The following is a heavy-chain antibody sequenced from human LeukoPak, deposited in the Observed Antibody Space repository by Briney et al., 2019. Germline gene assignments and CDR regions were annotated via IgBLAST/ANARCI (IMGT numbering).Heavy chain of an antibody. CDR3: ARQQDIVVVPALSEFDP. J-gene: IGHJ5*02. D-gene: IGHD2-2*01. V-gene: IGHV1-2*06. CDR2: INPNSGGT. Sequence: ASVKVSCKASGYTFTGYYIHWVRQAPGQGLEWMGRINPNSGGTNYAQKFQGRVTMTRDTSISTAYMELSRLRSDDTAVYYCARQQDIVVVPALSEFDPWGQGTLVTVSS. CDR1: GYTFTGYY.